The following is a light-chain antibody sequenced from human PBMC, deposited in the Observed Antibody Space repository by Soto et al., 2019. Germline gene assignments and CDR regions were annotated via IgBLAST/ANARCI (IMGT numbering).Light chain of an antibody. CDR1: SSDVGSYNL. V-gene: IGLV2-23*01. CDR3: CSSAPESTYV. CDR2: EGT. J-gene: IGLJ1*01. Sequence: QSALTQPASVSGSPGQSITISCTGTSSDVGSYNLVSWYQQHPGKAPKLMIYEGTQRPSGVSSRFSGSTSGNAASLTISGLQADDEADYFCCSSAPESTYVFGTGTKLTVL.